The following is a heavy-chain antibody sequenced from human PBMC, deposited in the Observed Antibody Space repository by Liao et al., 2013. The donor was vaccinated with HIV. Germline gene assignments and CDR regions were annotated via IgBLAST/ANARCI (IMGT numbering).Heavy chain of an antibody. V-gene: IGHV4-59*12. CDR1: GGSISSYY. D-gene: IGHD3-10*01. CDR2: IYYSGST. Sequence: QVQLQESGPGLVKPSETLSLTCTVSGGSISSYYWSWIRQPPGKGLEWIGYIYYSGSTNYNPSLKSRVTISVDTSKNQFSLKLSSVTAADTAVYYCAASYGSGSYSVVDYWGQGTLVTVSS. J-gene: IGHJ4*02. CDR3: AASYGSGSYSVVDY.